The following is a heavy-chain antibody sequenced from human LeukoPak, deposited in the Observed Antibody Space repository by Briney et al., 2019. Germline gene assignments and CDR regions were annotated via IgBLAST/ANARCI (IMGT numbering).Heavy chain of an antibody. D-gene: IGHD1/OR15-1a*01. CDR3: TTELDGGPNN. CDR1: GFTFGDYG. J-gene: IGHJ4*02. Sequence: GGSLRLSCTASGFTFGDYGMAWVRQAPGKGLEWIGFIRSKEYGGTTEYAASVEGRFTISRDESKSIAYLQMNSLKSDDTAVYYCTTELDGGPNNWGQGTLVTVSS. CDR2: IRSKEYGGTT. V-gene: IGHV3-49*04.